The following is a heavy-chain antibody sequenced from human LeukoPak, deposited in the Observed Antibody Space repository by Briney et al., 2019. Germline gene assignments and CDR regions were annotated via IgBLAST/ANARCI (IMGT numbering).Heavy chain of an antibody. CDR1: GFTFSSYA. CDR3: ARHVVGATTRLDY. V-gene: IGHV3-23*01. Sequence: KPGGSLRLSCAASGFTFSSYAMSWVRQAPGKGLEWVSAISGSDGRTYYADSVKGRFTISRDNSKNTLYLQMNSLRGEDTAVYYCARHVVGATTRLDYWGQGTLVTVSS. CDR2: ISGSDGRT. D-gene: IGHD1-26*01. J-gene: IGHJ4*02.